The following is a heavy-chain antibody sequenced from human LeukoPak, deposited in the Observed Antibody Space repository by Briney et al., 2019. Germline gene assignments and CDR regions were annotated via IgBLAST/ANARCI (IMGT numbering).Heavy chain of an antibody. CDR3: ARVGSSSRGIDY. D-gene: IGHD6-6*01. V-gene: IGHV1-69*04. J-gene: IGHJ4*02. CDR1: GGTFSSYA. CDR2: IIPILGIA. Sequence: ASVKVSCKASGGTFSSYAISWVRQAPGQGLEWMGRIIPILGIANYAQKFQGRVTITADKSTSTAYMELSSLRSEDTAVYYCARVGSSSRGIDYWGQGTLVTVSS.